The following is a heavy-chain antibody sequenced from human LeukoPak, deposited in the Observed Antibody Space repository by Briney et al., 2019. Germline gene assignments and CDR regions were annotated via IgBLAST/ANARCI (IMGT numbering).Heavy chain of an antibody. CDR2: IYSGGST. V-gene: IGHV3-66*01. J-gene: IGHJ4*02. CDR3: ARDKDSSGYYADY. Sequence: GGSLRLSCAASGFTVSSNYMSWVRQAPGKGLEWVSVIYSGGSTYYADSVKGRFTISRDNSKNTLYLQMNSLRAEDTAVYYCARDKDSSGYYADYWGQGTLVTVSS. CDR1: GFTVSSNY. D-gene: IGHD3-22*01.